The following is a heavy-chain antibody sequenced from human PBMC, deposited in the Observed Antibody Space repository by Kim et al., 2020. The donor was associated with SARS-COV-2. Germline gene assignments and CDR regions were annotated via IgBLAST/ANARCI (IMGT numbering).Heavy chain of an antibody. CDR1: GGSISSSSYY. CDR2: IYYSGST. V-gene: IGHV4-39*01. CDR3: ARLSGLYSSSSIDY. J-gene: IGHJ4*01. D-gene: IGHD6-13*01. Sequence: SETLSLTCTVSGGSISSSSYYWGWIRQPPGKGLEWIGSIYYSGSTYYNPSLKSRVTISVDTSKNQFSLKLSSVTAADTAVYYCARLSGLYSSSSIDYWG.